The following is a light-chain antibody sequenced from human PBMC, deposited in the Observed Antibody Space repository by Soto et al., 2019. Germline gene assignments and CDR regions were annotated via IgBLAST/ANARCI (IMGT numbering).Light chain of an antibody. CDR1: QSVSSSY. CDR2: GAS. Sequence: EIVLTQSPGTLSLSPGERATLSCRASQSVSSSYLAWYQQKPGQAPRLLIYGASSRATGIPDRFSGSGSGTDFTLTISRLEPEDLAVYYCQQYGPLTFGGGTKVDIK. V-gene: IGKV3-20*01. J-gene: IGKJ4*01. CDR3: QQYGPLT.